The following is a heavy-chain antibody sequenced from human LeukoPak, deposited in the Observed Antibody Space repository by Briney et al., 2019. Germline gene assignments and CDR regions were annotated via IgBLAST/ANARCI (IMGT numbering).Heavy chain of an antibody. V-gene: IGHV3-48*03. D-gene: IGHD2-21*02. CDR2: ISSSGSTI. J-gene: IGHJ4*02. CDR1: GFTFSSYE. Sequence: GGSLRLSCAASGFTFSSYEMNWVRQAPGKGLEWGSYISSSGSTIYYADSVKGRFTISRDNAKNSLYLQMNSLRAEDTAVYYCAKGICGGDCYSSWGQGTLVTVSS. CDR3: AKGICGGDCYSS.